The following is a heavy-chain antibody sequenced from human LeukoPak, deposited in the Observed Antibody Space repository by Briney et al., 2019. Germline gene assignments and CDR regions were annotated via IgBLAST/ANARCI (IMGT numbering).Heavy chain of an antibody. CDR3: ARERWAVATFWFDP. D-gene: IGHD5-12*01. V-gene: IGHV3-7*03. Sequence: SGGSLRLSCAASGFTFSSYWMSWVRQAPGKGLEWVANIKQGGSEKYYVDSVKGRFTISRDNAKSSLYLQMNSLRAEDTAVYYCARERWAVATFWFDPWGQGTLVTVSS. CDR2: IKQGGSEK. J-gene: IGHJ5*02. CDR1: GFTFSSYW.